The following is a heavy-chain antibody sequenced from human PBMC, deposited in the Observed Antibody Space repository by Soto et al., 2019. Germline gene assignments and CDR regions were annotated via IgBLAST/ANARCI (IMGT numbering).Heavy chain of an antibody. D-gene: IGHD3-16*02. Sequence: LRLSCAASGSTFTSSVMAWVRRPPGRGLEWISSLGLIPRHTFYADSVKGRFTISRDNSRTTLYLQMTGLTFDDTAVYYCAAYADGPYRPPYDYWGQGTQVTVPS. CDR1: GSTFTSSV. V-gene: IGHV3-23*01. J-gene: IGHJ4*02. CDR3: AAYADGPYRPPYDY. CDR2: LGLIPRHT.